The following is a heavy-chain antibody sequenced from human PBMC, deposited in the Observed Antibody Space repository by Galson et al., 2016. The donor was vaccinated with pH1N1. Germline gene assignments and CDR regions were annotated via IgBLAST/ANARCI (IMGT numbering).Heavy chain of an antibody. V-gene: IGHV3-23*01. J-gene: IGHJ6*03. Sequence: SLRLSCAASGFTFSSFAMTWVRQAPGKGLDWVSTISGSGDITNFGDSVKGRFTISGDDSKNTLCLEMNSLRAEDSAVYFCAKGGDYFASGPFSYMDVWGKGTPVTVSS. CDR2: ISGSGDIT. CDR1: GFTFSSFA. CDR3: AKGGDYFASGPFSYMDV. D-gene: IGHD3-10*01.